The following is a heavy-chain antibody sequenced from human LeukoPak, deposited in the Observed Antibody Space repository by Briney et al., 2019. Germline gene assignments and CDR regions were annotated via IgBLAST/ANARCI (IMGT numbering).Heavy chain of an antibody. CDR1: GVSISSSSYY. CDR2: LYYSGST. J-gene: IGHJ4*02. Sequence: SETLSLTCTVSGVSISSSSYYWGWIRQTPGKGLEWIGSLYYSGSTYYNPSLKSRLTISVDTSRNQFSLKLSSVTAADTAVYYCARERNRRATFYQTPLDHWGQGTLVTVSS. D-gene: IGHD1/OR15-1a*01. V-gene: IGHV4-39*02. CDR3: ARERNRRATFYQTPLDH.